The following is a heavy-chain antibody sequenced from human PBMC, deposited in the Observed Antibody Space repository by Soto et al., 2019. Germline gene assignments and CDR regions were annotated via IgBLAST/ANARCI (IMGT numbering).Heavy chain of an antibody. CDR2: SNAGNGNT. CDR3: ARGVAYYYGSGSYPSSMDV. V-gene: IGHV1-3*01. Sequence: QVQLVQSGAEVKKPGASVKVSCKASGYTFTSYAMHWVRQAPGHRLEWMGWSNAGNGNTKYSQKFQGRVTITRDTSASTAYMELSNLRSEDTAVYYCARGVAYYYGSGSYPSSMDVWGQGTTVTVSS. D-gene: IGHD3-10*01. CDR1: GYTFTSYA. J-gene: IGHJ6*02.